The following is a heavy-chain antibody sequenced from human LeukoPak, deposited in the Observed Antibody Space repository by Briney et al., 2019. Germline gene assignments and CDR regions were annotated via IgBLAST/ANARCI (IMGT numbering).Heavy chain of an antibody. Sequence: PSETLSLTCIVSGDSISSGYYWGWIRQSPGKGLEWIGSVYYNENTYYNPSLNSRLSMSVDTSKNQFSLKLSSVTAADTAVYYCARGGAPTSRAFDIWGQGTMVTVSS. CDR3: ARGGAPTSRAFDI. D-gene: IGHD1-26*01. V-gene: IGHV4-38-2*02. CDR1: GDSISSGYY. J-gene: IGHJ3*02. CDR2: VYYNENT.